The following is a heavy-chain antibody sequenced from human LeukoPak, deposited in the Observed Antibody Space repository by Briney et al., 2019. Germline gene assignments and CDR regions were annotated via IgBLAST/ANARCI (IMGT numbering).Heavy chain of an antibody. V-gene: IGHV1-69*13. CDR1: GYIFTNYA. D-gene: IGHD3-22*01. Sequence: GASVKVSCKASGYIFTNYAISWVRQAPGQGLEWMGGIIPIFGTANYAQKFQGRVTITADESTSTAYMELSSLRSEDTAVYYCARVGYYYDSSGYPARGYYYYGMDVWGQGTTVTVSS. CDR3: ARVGYYYDSSGYPARGYYYYGMDV. J-gene: IGHJ6*02. CDR2: IIPIFGTA.